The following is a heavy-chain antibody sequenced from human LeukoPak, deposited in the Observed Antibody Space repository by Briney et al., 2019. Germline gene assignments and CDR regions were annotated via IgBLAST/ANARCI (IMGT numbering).Heavy chain of an antibody. V-gene: IGHV1-2*02. D-gene: IGHD1-1*01. CDR2: INPNSGGT. J-gene: IGHJ6*03. Sequence: ASVKVSCKASGYTFTGYYMHWVRQAPGQGLEWMGWINPNSGGTNYAQKFQGRVTMTRDTSISTAYMELSRLRSDDTAVYYCARGNWNDVAYYYYYMDVWGKGTTVTVSS. CDR1: GYTFTGYY. CDR3: ARGNWNDVAYYYYYMDV.